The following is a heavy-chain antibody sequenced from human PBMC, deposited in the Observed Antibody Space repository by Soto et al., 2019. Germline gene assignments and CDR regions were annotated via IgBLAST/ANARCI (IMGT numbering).Heavy chain of an antibody. CDR2: INHSGST. V-gene: IGHV4-34*01. CDR3: ARAPRTTRSYYYYYMDV. CDR1: GGSFSGYY. D-gene: IGHD1-7*01. J-gene: IGHJ6*03. Sequence: PSETLSLTCAVYGGSFSGYYWSWIRQPPGKGLEWIGEINHSGSTNYNPSLKSRVTISVDTSKNQFSLKLSSVTAADTAVYYCARAPRTTRSYYYYYMDVWGKGTTVTVSS.